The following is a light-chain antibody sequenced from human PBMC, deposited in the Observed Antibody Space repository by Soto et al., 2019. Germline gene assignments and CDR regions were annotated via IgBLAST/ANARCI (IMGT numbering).Light chain of an antibody. CDR1: SSDVGGYNS. J-gene: IGLJ1*01. CDR3: SSYAGSNNYV. CDR2: EVT. Sequence: QSALTQPPSASRSPGQSVTISCTGTSSDVGGYNSVSWYQHHPGKAPKLMIYEVTKRPSGVPDRFSGSKSANTASLTVSGLQAEDEADYYCSSYAGSNNYVFGTGTKLTVL. V-gene: IGLV2-8*02.